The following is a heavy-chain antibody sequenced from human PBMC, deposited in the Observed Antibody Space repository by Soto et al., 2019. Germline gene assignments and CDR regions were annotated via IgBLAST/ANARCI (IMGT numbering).Heavy chain of an antibody. CDR3: AGCPGGGYYYYMDF. V-gene: IGHV1-8*01. CDR2: MNTNSGNT. D-gene: IGHD6-25*01. J-gene: IGHJ6*03. CDR1: GYTFTSYD. Sequence: QVQLVQSGAEVKKPGASMKVSCKASGYTFTSYDINWVRQATGQGFEWMGWMNTNSGNTGYAQKFQGRVTMTRNTSISTAYMELCSLRSEDTAVYYCAGCPGGGYYYYMDFWGKGTTVTLSS.